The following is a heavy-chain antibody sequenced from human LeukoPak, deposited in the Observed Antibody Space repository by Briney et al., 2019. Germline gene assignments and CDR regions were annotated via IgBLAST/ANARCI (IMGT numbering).Heavy chain of an antibody. CDR1: GYTLTELS. CDR2: FDPEDGET. CDR3: ATFSPPPQRSIAAH. Sequence: ASVKVSCKVSGYTLTELSMHWVRQAPGKGLEWMGGFDPEDGETIYAQKFQGRVTMTEDTSTDTAYMELSSLRSEDTAVYYCATFSPPPQRSIAAHWRQGTLVTVSS. J-gene: IGHJ4*02. D-gene: IGHD6-6*01. V-gene: IGHV1-24*01.